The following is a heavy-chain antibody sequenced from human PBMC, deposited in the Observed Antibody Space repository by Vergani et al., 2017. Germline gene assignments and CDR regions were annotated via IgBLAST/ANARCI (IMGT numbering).Heavy chain of an antibody. CDR3: ARVARPYYYYYMDV. J-gene: IGHJ6*03. CDR1: GFTFSDYY. V-gene: IGHV3-64*01. CDR2: ISSNGGST. D-gene: IGHD6-6*01. Sequence: VQLVESGGGLVKPGGSLRLSCAASGFTFSDYYMSWIRQAPGKGLEYVSAISSNGGSTYYANSVKGRFTISRDNSKNTLYLQMGSLRAEDMAVYYCARVARPYYYYYMDVWGKGTTVTVSS.